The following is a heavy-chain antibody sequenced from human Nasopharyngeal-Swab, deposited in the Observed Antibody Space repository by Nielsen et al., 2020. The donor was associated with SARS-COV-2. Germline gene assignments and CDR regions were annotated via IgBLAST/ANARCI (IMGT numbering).Heavy chain of an antibody. CDR2: INPSGGST. D-gene: IGHD2-2*01. CDR1: GYTFTSYY. V-gene: IGHV1-46*01. J-gene: IGHJ5*02. CDR3: ASDIVVVPAARGSWFDP. Sequence: ASVKVSCKVSGYTFTSYYMHWVRQAPGQGLEWMGIINPSGGSTSYAQKFQGRVTMTRDTSTSTVYMELSSLRSEDTAVYYCASDIVVVPAARGSWFDPWGQGTLVTVSS.